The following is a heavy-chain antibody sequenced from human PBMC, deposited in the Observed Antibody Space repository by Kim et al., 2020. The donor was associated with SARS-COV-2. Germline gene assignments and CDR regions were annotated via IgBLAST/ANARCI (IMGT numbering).Heavy chain of an antibody. D-gene: IGHD2-8*01. Sequence: YYNPSLKSRVTISVDTSKTQFSLKLSSVTAADAAVYYCARAPEYAGWFDPWGQGTLVPVSS. J-gene: IGHJ5*02. CDR3: ARAPEYAGWFDP. V-gene: IGHV4-31*02.